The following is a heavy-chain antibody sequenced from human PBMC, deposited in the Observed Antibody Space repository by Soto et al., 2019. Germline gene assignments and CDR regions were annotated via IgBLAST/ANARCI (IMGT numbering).Heavy chain of an antibody. CDR1: GGSISSGGYS. D-gene: IGHD3-10*01. CDR2: IYHSGST. Sequence: SETLSLTCAVSGGSISSGGYSWSWIRQPPGKGLEWIGYIYHSGSTYYNPSLKSRVTISVDRSKNQFSLKLSSVTAADTAVYYCARSYYYGSGSYSWFDPWGQGTLVTVSS. V-gene: IGHV4-30-2*01. CDR3: ARSYYYGSGSYSWFDP. J-gene: IGHJ5*02.